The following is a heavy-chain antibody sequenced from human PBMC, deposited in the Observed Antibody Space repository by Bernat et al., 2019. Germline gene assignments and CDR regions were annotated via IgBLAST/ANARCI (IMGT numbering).Heavy chain of an antibody. D-gene: IGHD2-15*01. CDR1: GYTFTSYG. Sequence: QVQLVQSGAEVKKPGASVKVSCKASGYTFTSYGISWVRQAPGQGLEWMGLISAYNGNTNYAQKLQARVTMTTDTSTSTAYMELRSLRSDDTAVYYCARDCSGGSCYPDQYYFDYWGQGTLVTVSS. CDR2: ISAYNGNT. CDR3: ARDCSGGSCYPDQYYFDY. V-gene: IGHV1-18*01. J-gene: IGHJ4*02.